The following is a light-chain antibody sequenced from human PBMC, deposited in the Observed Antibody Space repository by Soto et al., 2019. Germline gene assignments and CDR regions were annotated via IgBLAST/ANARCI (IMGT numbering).Light chain of an antibody. J-gene: IGLJ2*01. CDR3: TSYASGSSHVV. CDR2: DVN. CDR1: SSDIGGYDY. V-gene: IGLV2-14*01. Sequence: QSALTQPASVSGSPGQSITLSCTGTSSDIGGYDYVSWYQRHPGKAPKLIIYDVNNRPSGVSSRFSGSKSGNTASLTISGLQAEDAADYYCTSYASGSSHVVFGGGTKLTVL.